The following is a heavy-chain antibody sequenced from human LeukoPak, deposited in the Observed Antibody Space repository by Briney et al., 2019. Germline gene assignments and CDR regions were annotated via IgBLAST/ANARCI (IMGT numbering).Heavy chain of an antibody. CDR1: GYTLSGYG. CDR3: ARDCSNGVCYPRDY. CDR2: ITTYNGDK. D-gene: IGHD2-8*01. V-gene: IGHV1-18*01. Sequence: ASVKVSCKASGYTLSGYGITWVRQAPGQGLERVGWITTYNGDKKYSEKFQGRVTMTTDTSTSTYYMELRSLRSDDTAIYYCARDCSNGVCYPRDYWGQGTLVTVST. J-gene: IGHJ4*02.